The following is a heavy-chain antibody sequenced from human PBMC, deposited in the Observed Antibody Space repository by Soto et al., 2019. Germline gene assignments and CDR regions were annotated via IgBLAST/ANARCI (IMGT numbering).Heavy chain of an antibody. CDR3: ATISSGDFWYFDL. CDR2: VFYSEST. D-gene: IGHD1-26*01. Sequence: QVQLQEACQGLVKPLETLSLTCTVSGGSISAYYWSLLRQPPGKGLEWIGYVFYSESTNHNPSLNSRVTMSVDTSKTPFSLRLTSVTAADTAVYYCATISSGDFWYFDLWDRGTLVTVSS. CDR1: GGSISAYY. J-gene: IGHJ2*01. V-gene: IGHV4-59*08.